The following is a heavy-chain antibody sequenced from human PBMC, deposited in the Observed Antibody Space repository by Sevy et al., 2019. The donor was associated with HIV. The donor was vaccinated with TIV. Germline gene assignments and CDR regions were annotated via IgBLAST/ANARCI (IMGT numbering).Heavy chain of an antibody. Sequence: GGSLRLSCAASGFTVSSNYMSWVRQAPGKGLEWVSVIYSGGSTYYADSVKGRFTISRDNSKNTLYLQMNSLRAEDTAGYYCARDGGGGDSTPLGYWGQGTLVTVSS. V-gene: IGHV3-53*01. CDR3: ARDGGGGDSTPLGY. CDR2: IYSGGST. D-gene: IGHD2-21*02. CDR1: GFTVSSNY. J-gene: IGHJ4*02.